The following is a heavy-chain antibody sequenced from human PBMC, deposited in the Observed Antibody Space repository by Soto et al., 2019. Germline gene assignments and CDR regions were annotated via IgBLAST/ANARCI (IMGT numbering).Heavy chain of an antibody. Sequence: GGVLRLSCAASGFIFSDYEMNWVRQAPGKGLEWIAYISRSGGLIYYADSVKGRFAISRDNAKNSLYLQMNSLRAEDTAVYYCARKYYYDNSGLDYWGQGTLVTVSS. CDR2: ISRSGGLI. CDR3: ARKYYYDNSGLDY. D-gene: IGHD3-22*01. J-gene: IGHJ4*02. CDR1: GFIFSDYE. V-gene: IGHV3-48*03.